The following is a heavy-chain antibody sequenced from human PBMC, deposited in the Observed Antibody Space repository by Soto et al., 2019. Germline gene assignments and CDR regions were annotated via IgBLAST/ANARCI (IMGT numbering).Heavy chain of an antibody. CDR2: IYSGGST. Sequence: GGSLRLSCAASGFTVSSNYMSWVRQAPGKGLEWVSVIYSGGSTYYADSVKGRFTIPSDNSKNTLYLQMNSLRAEDTAVYYCASIWFGEFLVFDYWGQGTLVTVSS. J-gene: IGHJ4*02. CDR1: GFTVSSNY. CDR3: ASIWFGEFLVFDY. V-gene: IGHV3-53*01. D-gene: IGHD3-10*01.